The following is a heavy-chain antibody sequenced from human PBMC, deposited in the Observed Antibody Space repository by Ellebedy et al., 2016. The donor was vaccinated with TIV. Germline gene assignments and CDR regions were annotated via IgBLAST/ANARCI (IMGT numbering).Heavy chain of an antibody. CDR2: MSYSGSG. CDR3: ARRDYRAYFDY. Sequence: WVRQPPGKGLEWIGGMSYSGSGYYNPSLKSRVTISVDTSKNQFSLRLSSVTAADTAVYYCARRDYRAYFDYWGQGILVTVSS. V-gene: IGHV4-39*01. D-gene: IGHD4-17*01. J-gene: IGHJ4*02.